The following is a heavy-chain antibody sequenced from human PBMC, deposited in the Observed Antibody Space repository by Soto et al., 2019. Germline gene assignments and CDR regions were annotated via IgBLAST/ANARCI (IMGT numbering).Heavy chain of an antibody. J-gene: IGHJ5*02. CDR2: MNPNSGNT. D-gene: IGHD3-10*01. Sequence: QVQLVQSGAEVKKPGASVKVSCKASGNTFTSYDINWVRQATGQGLEWMGWMNPNSGNTGYAQKFQGRVTMTRNTSISTAYMELSSPRSEDTAVYYCARETMVRGGRNWFDPWGQGTLVTVSS. CDR3: ARETMVRGGRNWFDP. V-gene: IGHV1-8*01. CDR1: GNTFTSYD.